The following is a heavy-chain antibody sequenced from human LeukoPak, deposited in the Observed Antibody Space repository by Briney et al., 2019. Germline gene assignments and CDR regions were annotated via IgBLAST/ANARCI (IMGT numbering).Heavy chain of an antibody. CDR1: GFTFSSYW. J-gene: IGHJ4*02. D-gene: IGHD6-6*01. V-gene: IGHV3-74*01. Sequence: GGSLRLSCAASGFTFSSYWMHWVRQDPGKGLVWVSRINSDGSSTNYADSVKGRFTISRDNAKNTLYLQMNSLRAEDTAVYYCARGTGSSSLGYWGQGTLVTVSS. CDR3: ARGTGSSSLGY. CDR2: INSDGSST.